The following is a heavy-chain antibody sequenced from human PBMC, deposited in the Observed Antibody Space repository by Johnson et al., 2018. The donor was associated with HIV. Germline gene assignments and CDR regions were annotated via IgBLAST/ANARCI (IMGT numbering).Heavy chain of an antibody. J-gene: IGHJ3*02. CDR2: ISWNSGTK. CDR1: GFIFDDYA. Sequence: VQLVESGGGLVQPGRSLRLSCAASGFIFDDYAMNWVRQAPGKGLEWVSGISWNSGTKAYADSVKGRFTISRDNSKNTLYLQMNSLRAEDTAVYYCASIQGGIWGQGTMVTVSS. V-gene: IGHV3-9*01. D-gene: IGHD2-2*02. CDR3: ASIQGGI.